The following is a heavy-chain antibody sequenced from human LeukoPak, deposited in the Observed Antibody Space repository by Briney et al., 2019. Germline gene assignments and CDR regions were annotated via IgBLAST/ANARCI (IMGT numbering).Heavy chain of an antibody. Sequence: GRSLRLSCAASGFTFSSYSMTWVRQAPGKGLEWISSISSSSSYIYYADSVKGRFTISRDNAKNSLYLQMNSLRAEDTAVYYCASMRDYGGNPAAFDIWGQGTMVTVSS. CDR1: GFTFSSYS. V-gene: IGHV3-21*01. CDR2: ISSSSSYI. J-gene: IGHJ3*02. D-gene: IGHD4-23*01. CDR3: ASMRDYGGNPAAFDI.